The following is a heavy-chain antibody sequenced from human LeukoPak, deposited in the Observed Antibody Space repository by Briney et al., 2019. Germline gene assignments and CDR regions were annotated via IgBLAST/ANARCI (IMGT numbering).Heavy chain of an antibody. D-gene: IGHD3-9*01. CDR2: IYHSGST. J-gene: IGHJ3*02. V-gene: IGHV4-38-2*02. CDR1: GYSISSGYY. CDR3: ARRRGINDILTGYYIRSNDAFDI. Sequence: SETLSLTCTVSGYSISSGYYWGWIRQPPGKGLEWIGSIYHSGSTYYNPSLKSRVTISVDTSKNQFSLKLSSVTAADTAVYYCARRRGINDILTGYYIRSNDAFDIWGQGTMVTVSS.